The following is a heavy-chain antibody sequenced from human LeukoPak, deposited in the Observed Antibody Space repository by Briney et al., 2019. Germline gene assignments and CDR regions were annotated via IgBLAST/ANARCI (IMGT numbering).Heavy chain of an antibody. CDR3: ARFGRYYYYYMDV. CDR2: IYYSGST. V-gene: IGHV4-30-4*08. J-gene: IGHJ6*03. Sequence: SETLSLTCTVSGGSISSGDYYWSWIRQPPGRGLEWIGYIYYSGSTYYNPSLKSRVTVSVDTSKNQFSLKLSSVTAADTAVYYCARFGRYYYYYMDVWGKGTTVTVSS. CDR1: GGSISSGDYY. D-gene: IGHD3-16*01.